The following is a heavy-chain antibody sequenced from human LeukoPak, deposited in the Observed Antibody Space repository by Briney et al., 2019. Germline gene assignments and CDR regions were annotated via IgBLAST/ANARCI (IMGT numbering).Heavy chain of an antibody. J-gene: IGHJ4*02. CDR1: GFTFSNYA. V-gene: IGHV3-23*01. D-gene: IGHD3-10*01. CDR3: ARTRGTMVRGPFDY. CDR2: ISGSGGST. Sequence: GGSLRLSCAASGFTFSNYAMNWVRQAPGKGLEWVSGISGSGGSTYYADSVKGRFTISRDNSKKTLYLQMNSLRAEDTAVYYCARTRGTMVRGPFDYWGQGTLVTVSS.